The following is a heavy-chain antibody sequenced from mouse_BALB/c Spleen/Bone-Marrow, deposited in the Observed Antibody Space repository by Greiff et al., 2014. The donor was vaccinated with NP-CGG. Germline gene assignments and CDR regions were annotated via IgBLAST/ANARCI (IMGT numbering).Heavy chain of an antibody. V-gene: IGHV5-17*02. CDR2: ISSGSSTI. D-gene: IGHD2-4*01. CDR1: GFTFSSFG. CDR3: ARSPYDYAAMDY. Sequence: DVNLVESGGGLVQPGGSRKLSCAASGFTFSSFGMHWVRQAPEKGLEWVAYISSGSSTIYYADTVKGRFTISRDNPKNTLFLQMTSLRSEGTAMYYCARSPYDYAAMDYWGQGTSVTVSS. J-gene: IGHJ4*01.